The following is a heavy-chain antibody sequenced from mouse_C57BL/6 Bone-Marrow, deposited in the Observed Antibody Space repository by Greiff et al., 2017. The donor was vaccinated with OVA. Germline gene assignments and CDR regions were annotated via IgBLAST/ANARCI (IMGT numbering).Heavy chain of an antibody. Sequence: VQLVESGPELVKPGASVKISCKASGYAFSSSWMNWVKQRPGKGLEWIGRIYPGDGDTNYNGKFKGKATLTADKSSSTAYMQLSSLTSEDSAVYFCARELGPCYFDYWGQGTTLTVSS. J-gene: IGHJ2*01. CDR3: ARELGPCYFDY. V-gene: IGHV1-82*01. CDR1: GYAFSSSW. D-gene: IGHD4-1*01. CDR2: IYPGDGDT.